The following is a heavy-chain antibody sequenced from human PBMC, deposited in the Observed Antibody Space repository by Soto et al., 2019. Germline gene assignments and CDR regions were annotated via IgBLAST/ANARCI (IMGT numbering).Heavy chain of an antibody. D-gene: IGHD3-3*02. J-gene: IGHJ5*02. CDR2: IFYLGSS. V-gene: IGHV4-39*01. CDR1: ADSIISSDFY. CDR3: ARHSLALRKNNWFDP. Sequence: PSETLSLTCTVSADSIISSDFYWGWVRQPPGKGLEWIGSIFYLGSSYYNPSLKSQVTMSVDTSKNQFSLRLRSVTAADTALYFCARHSLALRKNNWFDPWGQGIMVTVSS.